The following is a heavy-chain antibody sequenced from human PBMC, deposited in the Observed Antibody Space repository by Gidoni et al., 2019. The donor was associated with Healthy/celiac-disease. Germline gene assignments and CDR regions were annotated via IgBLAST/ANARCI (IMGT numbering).Heavy chain of an antibody. Sequence: EVQLVESGGGLVKPGGSLRLSCAASGFPFSSYSMNWVRQAPGKGLECVSSISSSSSYIYYAASVKGRFTISRDNAKNSLYLQMNSLRAEDTAVYYCARDPNVPAAATEAWFDPWGQGTLVTVSS. CDR1: GFPFSSYS. CDR3: ARDPNVPAAATEAWFDP. D-gene: IGHD2-2*01. CDR2: ISSSSSYI. V-gene: IGHV3-21*01. J-gene: IGHJ5*02.